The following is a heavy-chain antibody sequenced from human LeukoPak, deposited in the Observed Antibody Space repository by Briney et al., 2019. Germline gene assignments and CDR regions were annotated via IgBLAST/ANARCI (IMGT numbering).Heavy chain of an antibody. CDR3: AKAPGITMVPPYIDY. CDR2: ISYDGSNK. Sequence: SCKASGYTFTSYGISWVRQAPGKGLEWVAVISYDGSNKYYADSVKGRFTISRDNSKNTLYLQMNSLRAGDTAVYYCAKAPGITMVPPYIDYWGQGTLVTVSS. D-gene: IGHD3-10*01. J-gene: IGHJ4*02. V-gene: IGHV3-30*18. CDR1: GYTFTSYG.